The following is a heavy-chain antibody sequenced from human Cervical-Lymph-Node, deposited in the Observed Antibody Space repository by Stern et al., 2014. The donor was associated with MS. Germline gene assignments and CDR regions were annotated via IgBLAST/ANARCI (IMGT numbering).Heavy chain of an antibody. J-gene: IGHJ3*01. D-gene: IGHD1-26*01. V-gene: IGHV1-46*03. CDR2: SNLSDGAT. CDR3: AREGADNDAFDV. CDR1: GYTFLDYY. Sequence: VHLVESGAEVKKPGASVTVSCRTSGYTFLDYYIHWVRQAPGQGLEWMGKSNLSDGATTYAQKFQGRVTMTRDTSTNTAYMQLGSLTSEDTAVFFCAREGADNDAFDVWGQGTMVTVSS.